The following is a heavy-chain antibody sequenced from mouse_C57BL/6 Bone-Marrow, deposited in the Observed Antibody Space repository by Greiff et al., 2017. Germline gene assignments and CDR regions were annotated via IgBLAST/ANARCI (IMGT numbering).Heavy chain of an antibody. CDR1: GYTFTEYT. Sequence: VQLVESGAELVKPGASVKLSCKASGYTFTEYTIHWVKQRSGQGLEWIGWFYPGSGSIKYNEKFKDKATLTADKSSSTVYMELSRLTSEDSAVYVCARVDGYYYAMDYWGKGTSVTVSS. CDR2: FYPGSGSI. J-gene: IGHJ4*01. V-gene: IGHV1-62-2*01. CDR3: ARVDGYYYAMDY. D-gene: IGHD2-3*01.